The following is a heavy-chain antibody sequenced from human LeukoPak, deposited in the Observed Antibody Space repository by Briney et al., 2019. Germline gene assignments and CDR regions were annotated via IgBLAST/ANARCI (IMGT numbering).Heavy chain of an antibody. J-gene: IGHJ4*02. V-gene: IGHV3-7*01. CDR2: IKQDGSEK. CDR3: ARDNYDFWTRPYYFDY. CDR1: GFTFSSYA. Sequence: GGSLRLSCAASGFTFSSYAMSWVRQAPGKGLEWVANIKQDGSEKYYVDSVKGRFTISRDNAKNSLYLQMNSLRAEDTAVYCCARDNYDFWTRPYYFDYWGQGTLVTVSS. D-gene: IGHD3-3*01.